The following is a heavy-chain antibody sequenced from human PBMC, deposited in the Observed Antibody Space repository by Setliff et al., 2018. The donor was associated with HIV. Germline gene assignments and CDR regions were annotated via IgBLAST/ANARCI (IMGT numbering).Heavy chain of an antibody. CDR3: AKTIAALDY. CDR2: INDRGDYI. CDR1: GFTFNNYA. Sequence: GGSLRLSCAASGFTFNNYAMAWVRQAPGKGLEWVSAINDRGDYIYYAEFVRGRFTISRDSFKNTLYLQMNSLRAEDTAVYFCAKTIAALDYWGQGTLVTVSS. D-gene: IGHD6-13*01. V-gene: IGHV3-23*01. J-gene: IGHJ4*02.